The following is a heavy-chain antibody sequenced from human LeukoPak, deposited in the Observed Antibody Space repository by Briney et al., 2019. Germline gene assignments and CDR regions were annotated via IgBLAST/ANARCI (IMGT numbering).Heavy chain of an antibody. CDR2: MNPNSGNT. V-gene: IGHV1-8*01. Sequence: ASVNVSCKASGYTFTSSDFNWVRQATGQGLEWMGWMNPNSGNTGYAQKFQGRVTMTRDTSISTAYMELSSLRSEDTAVYYCASSYYYDSSGYYYDLDYWGQGTLVTVSS. CDR1: GYTFTSSD. J-gene: IGHJ4*02. CDR3: ASSYYYDSSGYYYDLDY. D-gene: IGHD3-22*01.